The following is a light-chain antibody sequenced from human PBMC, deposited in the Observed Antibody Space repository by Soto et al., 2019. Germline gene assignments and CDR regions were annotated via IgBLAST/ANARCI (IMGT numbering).Light chain of an antibody. V-gene: IGKV3-15*01. CDR2: GAS. CDR1: QSVRSN. J-gene: IGKJ1*01. Sequence: EIVMTQSPATLSVSPGERATLSCRASQSVRSNLAWYQQKPGQAPRLLIYGASTRATGVPARFSGSGSGTEFTLTISRLEPEDFAVYYCQQYGSSRTFGQGTKVDI. CDR3: QQYGSSRT.